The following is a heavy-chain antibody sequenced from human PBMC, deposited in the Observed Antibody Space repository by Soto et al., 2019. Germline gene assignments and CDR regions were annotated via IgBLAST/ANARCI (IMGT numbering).Heavy chain of an antibody. CDR1: GFTFSSYW. J-gene: IGHJ6*02. CDR2: MNEDGGTT. D-gene: IGHD3-10*01. CDR3: ASDLSGRADV. Sequence: PGGSLRLSCAASGFTFSSYWMHWVRQAPGKGLVWVSRMNEDGGTTDYADSVKGRFTISRDNAKNTLYLQMNSLRVEDTAVYYCASDLSGRADVWGQRTTVTV. V-gene: IGHV3-74*01.